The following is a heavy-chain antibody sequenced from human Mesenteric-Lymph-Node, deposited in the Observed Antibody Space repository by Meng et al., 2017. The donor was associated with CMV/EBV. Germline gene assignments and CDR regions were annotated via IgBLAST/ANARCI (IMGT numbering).Heavy chain of an antibody. J-gene: IGHJ4*02. D-gene: IGHD3-10*01. CDR2: IKQDGSEK. V-gene: IGHV3-7*01. CDR1: GFAFSKHG. CDR3: ARGRWFGESNYFDY. Sequence: WGSLRLSCAASGFAFSKHGMYWVRQAPGKGLEWVANIKQDGSEKYYVDSVKGRFTVSRDNAKNSLYLQMNSLRAEDTAVYYCARGRWFGESNYFDYWGQGTLVTSPQ.